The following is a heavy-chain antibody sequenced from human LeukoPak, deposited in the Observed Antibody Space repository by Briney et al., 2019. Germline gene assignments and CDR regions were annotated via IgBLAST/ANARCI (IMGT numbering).Heavy chain of an antibody. D-gene: IGHD1-26*01. Sequence: GGSLRLSCAASGFTFSSYEMNWVRQGPGKRLEWVSYISTSGIRLYADSVKGRFTISRDNVKNSLYLQMNSLRAEDTAVYYCAKRATKYSGRYSLYYFDYWGQGTLVTVSS. V-gene: IGHV3-48*03. CDR1: GFTFSSYE. CDR2: ISTSGIR. J-gene: IGHJ4*02. CDR3: AKRATKYSGRYSLYYFDY.